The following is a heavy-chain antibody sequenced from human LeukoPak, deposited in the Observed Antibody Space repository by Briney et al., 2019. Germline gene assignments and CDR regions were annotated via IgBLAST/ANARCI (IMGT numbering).Heavy chain of an antibody. D-gene: IGHD2-2*01. J-gene: IGHJ4*02. Sequence: GGTLRLSCAASGFSFSNSGMTWVRQAPGKGLEWVSAISGSGETTHYADSVKGRFTISRDNSKNTLYLQMNSLRAEDTAVYYCAKGYCRGNSCYDDRGAFDYWGQGTLVTVSS. CDR3: AKGYCRGNSCYDDRGAFDY. CDR2: ISGSGETT. V-gene: IGHV3-23*01. CDR1: GFSFSNSG.